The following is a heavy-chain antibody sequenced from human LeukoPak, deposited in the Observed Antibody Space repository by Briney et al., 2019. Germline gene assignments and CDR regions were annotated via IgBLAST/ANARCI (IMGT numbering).Heavy chain of an antibody. Sequence: PGGSLRLSCAASGFTFSSYGMHWVRQAPGKGLEWVAFIRYDGSNKYYADSVKGRFTISRDNSKNTLYLQMNSLRAEDTAVYYCAKDIRVVGMATIPLGYWGQGTLVTVSS. CDR1: GFTFSSYG. CDR2: IRYDGSNK. J-gene: IGHJ4*02. V-gene: IGHV3-30*02. CDR3: AKDIRVVGMATIPLGY. D-gene: IGHD5-24*01.